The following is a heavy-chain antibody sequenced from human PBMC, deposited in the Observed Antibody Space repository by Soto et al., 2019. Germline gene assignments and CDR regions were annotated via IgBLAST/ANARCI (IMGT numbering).Heavy chain of an antibody. J-gene: IGHJ4*02. D-gene: IGHD1-26*01. CDR2: ISYDGTNK. V-gene: IGHV3-30-3*01. CDR3: ARYYHQGVLGATYLFDY. Sequence: QVQLVESGGGVVQPGRSLRLSCAASGFTFSSHAVHWVRQAPGKGLEWVAVISYDGTNKYYADSVKGRFTISRDNAKNPLYLQMNSLSAEDTAVYYCARYYHQGVLGATYLFDYWGQGNLVTVSS. CDR1: GFTFSSHA.